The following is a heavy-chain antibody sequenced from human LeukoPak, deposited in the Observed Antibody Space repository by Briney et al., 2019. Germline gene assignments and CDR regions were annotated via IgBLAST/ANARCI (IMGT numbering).Heavy chain of an antibody. CDR1: GGSISSGGYY. D-gene: IGHD2-15*01. CDR3: ARDRGSGGIN. V-gene: IGHV4-61*08. CDR2: IYYSGST. J-gene: IGHJ4*02. Sequence: PSETLSLTCTVSGGSISSGGYYWSWIRQHPGKGLEWIGYIYYSGSTNYNPSLKSRVTISVDTSKNQFSLKLSSVTAADTAVYYCARDRGSGGINWGQGTLVTVSS.